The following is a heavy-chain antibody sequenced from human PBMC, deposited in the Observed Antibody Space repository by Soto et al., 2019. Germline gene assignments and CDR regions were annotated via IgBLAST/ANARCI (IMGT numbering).Heavy chain of an antibody. V-gene: IGHV4-4*02. J-gene: IGHJ5*02. CDR3: ARYFSGYSNWYDP. CDR2: IYHSGST. Sequence: SETLSLTCAVSGGSISSSNWWSWVRQPPGKGLEWIGEIYHSGSTNYNPSLKSRVTISVDKSKNQFSLKLSSVTAADTAIYFCARYFSGYSNWYDPWGQGTLVTVSS. CDR1: GGSISSSNW. D-gene: IGHD2-15*01.